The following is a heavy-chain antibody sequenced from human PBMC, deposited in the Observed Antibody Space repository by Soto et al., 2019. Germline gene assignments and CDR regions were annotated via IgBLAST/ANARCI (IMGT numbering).Heavy chain of an antibody. Sequence: GGSLRLSCTASGFTLQNYAMAWVRQAPGKGLEWVSTLIGGHYGTAYSYAVKGRFTVSRDNSKNCLYLQMNSLGVEDTAMYLCAKGKSTGDIDWFDPGAREAWSPSPQ. CDR1: GFTLQNYA. CDR3: AKGKSTGDIDWFDP. D-gene: IGHD3-10*01. V-gene: IGHV3-23*01. J-gene: IGHJ5*02. CDR2: LIGGHYGT.